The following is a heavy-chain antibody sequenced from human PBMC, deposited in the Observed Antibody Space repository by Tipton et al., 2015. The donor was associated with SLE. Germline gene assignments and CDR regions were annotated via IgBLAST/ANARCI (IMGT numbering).Heavy chain of an antibody. J-gene: IGHJ4*02. V-gene: IGHV3-30-3*01. CDR2: ISYDGSNK. CDR3: AKDSGSYSPST. D-gene: IGHD1-26*01. Sequence: SLRLSCAASGFTFSNNAMHWVRQAPGKGLEWVAVISYDGSNKYYADSVKGRFTISRDNSKNTLYVQMNSLRPEDTAVYYCAKDSGSYSPSTWGQGTLVTVSS. CDR1: GFTFSNNA.